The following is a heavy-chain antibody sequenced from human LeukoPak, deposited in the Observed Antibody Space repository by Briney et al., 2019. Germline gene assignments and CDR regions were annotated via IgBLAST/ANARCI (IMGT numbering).Heavy chain of an antibody. V-gene: IGHV4-59*12. CDR1: GGSMSSYY. CDR3: ARDESYGSGSFFDS. J-gene: IGHJ4*02. Sequence: PSETLSLTCTVSGGSMSSYYWSWIRQPPGKGLEWIGYIYYRGSINYNPSLKSRVIISVDTSKNQFSLKLSSVTAADTAVYYCARDESYGSGSFFDSWGQGTLVTVSS. CDR2: IYYRGSI. D-gene: IGHD3-10*01.